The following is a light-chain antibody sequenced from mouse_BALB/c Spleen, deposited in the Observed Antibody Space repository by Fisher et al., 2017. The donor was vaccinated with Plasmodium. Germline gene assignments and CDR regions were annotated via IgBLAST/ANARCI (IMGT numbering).Light chain of an antibody. V-gene: IGKV5-45*01. CDR3: QQSNSWPLT. Sequence: DIVMTQSTGTLSVTPGDRVSLSCRASQSISNHLHWYQQKSHECPRLLIKFASQSMSGVPTRFSGSGSGTDFTLTINSVETEDFGMYFCQQSNSWPLTFGAGTKLELK. CDR2: FAS. J-gene: IGKJ5*01. CDR1: QSISNH.